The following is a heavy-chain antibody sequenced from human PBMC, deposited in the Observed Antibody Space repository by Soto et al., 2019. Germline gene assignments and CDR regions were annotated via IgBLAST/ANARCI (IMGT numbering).Heavy chain of an antibody. J-gene: IGHJ5*02. CDR3: ARGRTWFAP. V-gene: IGHV3-7*01. Sequence: GGSLRLSCVGSGFTFSRFWMSLARQAPGKGLEWVANIKEDGSETYYVDSVKGRFTISRDNAKNSVFLQMNSLRGEDTAVYYCARGRTWFAPWGQGTLVTVSS. CDR1: GFTFSRFW. CDR2: IKEDGSET.